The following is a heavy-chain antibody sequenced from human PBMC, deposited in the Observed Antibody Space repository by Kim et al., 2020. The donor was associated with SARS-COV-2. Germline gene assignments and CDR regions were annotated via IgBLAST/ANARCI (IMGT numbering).Heavy chain of an antibody. V-gene: IGHV1-46*01. J-gene: IGHJ4*02. CDR1: GYTFTSYY. CDR3: ARGYSGYDWRFLFDY. CDR2: INPSGGNT. D-gene: IGHD5-12*01. Sequence: ASVKVSCKASGYTFTSYYMHWVRQAPGQGLEWMGIINPSGGNTSYAQKFQGRVTMTRDTSTSTVYMELSSLRSEDTAVYYCARGYSGYDWRFLFDYWGQGTLVTVSS.